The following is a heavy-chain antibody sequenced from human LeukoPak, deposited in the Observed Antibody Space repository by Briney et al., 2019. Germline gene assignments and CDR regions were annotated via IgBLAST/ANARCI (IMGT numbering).Heavy chain of an antibody. CDR3: AKDGAVAGSSPFDY. CDR2: ISGSGGST. Sequence: GGSLRLSCAASGFTFSDYYMSWIRQAPGKGLEWVSAISGSGGSTYYADSVKGRFTISRDNSKNTLYLQMNSLRAEDTAVYYCAKDGAVAGSSPFDYWGQGTLVTVSS. J-gene: IGHJ4*02. V-gene: IGHV3-23*01. D-gene: IGHD6-19*01. CDR1: GFTFSDYY.